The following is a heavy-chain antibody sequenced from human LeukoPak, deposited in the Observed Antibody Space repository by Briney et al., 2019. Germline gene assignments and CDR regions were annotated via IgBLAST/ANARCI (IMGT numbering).Heavy chain of an antibody. CDR3: ASQDRRGRFDY. D-gene: IGHD2-15*01. CDR1: GGSISSGGYY. J-gene: IGHJ4*02. Sequence: SQTLSLTCTVSGGSISSGGYYWSWILQRPGTGLDWIGYIYYSGSTYYNPSLKSRVTISVDTSKTPFSLKLSSVTAADTAVYYCASQDRRGRFDYWGQGTLVTVSS. CDR2: IYYSGST. V-gene: IGHV4-31*03.